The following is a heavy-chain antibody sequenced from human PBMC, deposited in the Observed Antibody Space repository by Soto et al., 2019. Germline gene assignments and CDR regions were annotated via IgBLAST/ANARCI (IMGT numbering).Heavy chain of an antibody. CDR3: ARDRCPSCSTPADAFDI. D-gene: IGHD2-2*01. CDR1: GGSISSGGYY. J-gene: IGHJ3*02. Sequence: PSETLSLTCTVSGGSISSGGYYWSWIRQHPGKGLEWIGYIYYSGSTYYNPSLKSRVNISVDTSKNQFSMKLSSVSAADTAVYYCARDRCPSCSTPADAFDIWGQGTMVTVSS. CDR2: IYYSGST. V-gene: IGHV4-31*03.